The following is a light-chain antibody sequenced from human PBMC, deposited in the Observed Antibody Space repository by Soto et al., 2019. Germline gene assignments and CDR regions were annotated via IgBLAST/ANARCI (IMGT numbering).Light chain of an antibody. CDR3: HQYNSWPPGT. V-gene: IGKV3-20*01. CDR2: GAS. CDR1: QSLSSSS. J-gene: IGKJ2*01. Sequence: EIVLTQSPGTLSMSPGERATLSCRASQSLSSSSLAWYQQKPGQAPRLLISGASNRATGIPDRFSGSGSGTEFTLTISSLQSEDFALYYCHQYNSWPPGTFGQGTKVDIK.